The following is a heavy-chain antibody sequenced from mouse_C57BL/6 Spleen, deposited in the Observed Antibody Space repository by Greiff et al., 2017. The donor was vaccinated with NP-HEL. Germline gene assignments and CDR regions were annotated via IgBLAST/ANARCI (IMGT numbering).Heavy chain of an antibody. V-gene: IGHV1-53*01. CDR3: ARGKIQDYFDY. CDR2: INPSNGGT. CDR1: GYTFTSYW. Sequence: QVHVKQPGTELVKPGASVKLSCKASGYTFTSYWMHWVKQRPGQGLEWIGNINPSNGGTNYNEKFKSKATLTVDKSSSTAYMQLSSLTSEDSAVYYCARGKIQDYFDYWGQGTTLTVSS. J-gene: IGHJ2*01.